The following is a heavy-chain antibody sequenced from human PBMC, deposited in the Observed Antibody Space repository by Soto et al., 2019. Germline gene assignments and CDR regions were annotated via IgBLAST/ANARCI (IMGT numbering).Heavy chain of an antibody. CDR1: GFTFGDYA. CDR3: TRMGDYRTNGVCYIGDDY. J-gene: IGHJ4*02. CDR2: IRSKAYGGTT. Sequence: EVQLVESRGGLVQPGRSLRLACTASGFTFGDYAMSWFRQAPGKGLEWVGFIRSKAYGGTTEYAASVKGRFTISRDDSKSIAYLQMNSLKTEDTAVYYCTRMGDYRTNGVCYIGDDYCSQGTLVTVSS. V-gene: IGHV3-49*03. D-gene: IGHD2-8*01.